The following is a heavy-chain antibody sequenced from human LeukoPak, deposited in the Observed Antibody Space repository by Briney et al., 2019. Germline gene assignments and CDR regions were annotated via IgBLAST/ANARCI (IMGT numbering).Heavy chain of an antibody. CDR1: GGSISSYY. CDR2: IYTSGST. V-gene: IGHV4-4*07. Sequence: SETLSLTCTVSGGSISSYYWSWIRQPAGKGLEWIGRIYTSGSTNYNPSLKSRVTMSVDTSKKQFSLKLSSVTAADTAVYYCARNHLRFLEWSFDYWGQGTLVTVSS. CDR3: ARNHLRFLEWSFDY. J-gene: IGHJ4*02. D-gene: IGHD3-3*01.